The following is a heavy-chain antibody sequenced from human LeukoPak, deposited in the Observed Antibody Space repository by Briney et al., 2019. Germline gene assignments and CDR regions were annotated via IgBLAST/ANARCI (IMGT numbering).Heavy chain of an antibody. CDR3: AKDSVPMITFGGVILDY. V-gene: IGHV3-21*04. Sequence: GGSLRLSCAASGFTFSSYSMNWVRQAPGKGLEWVSSISSSSYIYYADSVKGRFTISRDNAKNSLYLQMNSLRAEDTALYYCAKDSVPMITFGGVILDYWGQGTLVTVSS. CDR2: ISSSSYI. D-gene: IGHD3-16*02. CDR1: GFTFSSYS. J-gene: IGHJ4*02.